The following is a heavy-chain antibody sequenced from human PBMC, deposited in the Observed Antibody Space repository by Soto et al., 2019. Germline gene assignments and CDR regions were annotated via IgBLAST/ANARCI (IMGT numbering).Heavy chain of an antibody. CDR3: AREDDGGDSLDV. CDR1: GDSISSDYYH. Sequence: SDTLSLTSTVSGDSISSDYYHWTWKRQSPGKGLEWIGYIHHSGSILYNPSLKSRVTISVDTSKNQFSLHLTSVTAADTAVYFCAREDDGGDSLDVWGQGTTVTVSS. J-gene: IGHJ6*02. D-gene: IGHD2-21*02. CDR2: IHHSGSI. V-gene: IGHV4-30-4*02.